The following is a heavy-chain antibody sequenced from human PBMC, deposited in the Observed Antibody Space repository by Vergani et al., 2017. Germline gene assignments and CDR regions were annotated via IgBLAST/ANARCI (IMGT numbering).Heavy chain of an antibody. J-gene: IGHJ6*03. CDR3: ARVDTQVPATSHFYYMDV. V-gene: IGHV4-31*11. Sequence: QVQLQESGPGVVKPSQTLSLTCAVSGSSISSGDHCWTWIRQRPGKGLEWIGYIFYSGTTYDNPSLRSRLTSSVDTSQNQFSLKLRSVTAADTAVYYCARVDTQVPATSHFYYMDVWGKGTTVVVSS. CDR2: IFYSGTT. CDR1: GSSISSGDHC. D-gene: IGHD6-25*01.